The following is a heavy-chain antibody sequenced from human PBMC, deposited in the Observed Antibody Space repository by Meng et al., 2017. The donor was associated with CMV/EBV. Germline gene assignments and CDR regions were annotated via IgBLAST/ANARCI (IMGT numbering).Heavy chain of an antibody. CDR1: GGSVSSGSYY. CDR3: ARDRVHYDFWSPSNYYYGMDV. J-gene: IGHJ6*02. V-gene: IGHV4-61*01. CDR2: IYYSGST. D-gene: IGHD3-3*01. Sequence: SETLSLTCTVSGGSVSSGSYYWSWIRQPPGKRLEWIGYIYYSGSTNYNPSLKSRVTISVDTSKNQFSLKLSSVTAADTAVYYCARDRVHYDFWSPSNYYYGMDVWGQGTTVTVSS.